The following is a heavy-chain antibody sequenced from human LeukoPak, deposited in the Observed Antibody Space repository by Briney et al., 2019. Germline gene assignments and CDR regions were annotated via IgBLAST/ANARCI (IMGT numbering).Heavy chain of an antibody. CDR2: INHSGST. V-gene: IGHV4-34*01. Sequence: PSETLSLTCAVYGGSFSGYYWSWIRQPPGKGLEWIGEINHSGSTNYNPSLKSRVTISVDTSKNQFSLKLSSVTAADTAVYYCARGGPYYDFWSGYRPKRVYYGMDVWGQGTTVTVSS. CDR1: GGSFSGYY. CDR3: ARGGPYYDFWSGYRPKRVYYGMDV. J-gene: IGHJ6*02. D-gene: IGHD3-3*01.